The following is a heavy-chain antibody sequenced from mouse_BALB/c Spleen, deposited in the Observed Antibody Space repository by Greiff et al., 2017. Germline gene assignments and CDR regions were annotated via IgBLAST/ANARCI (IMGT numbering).Heavy chain of an antibody. Sequence: EVKLMESGAELVKPGASVKLSCTASGFNIKDTYMHWVKQRPEQGLEWIGRIDPANGNTKYDPKFQGKATITADTSSNTAYLQLSSLTSEDTAVYYCARGYYDYPWFAYWGQGTLVTVSA. V-gene: IGHV14-3*02. J-gene: IGHJ3*01. CDR1: GFNIKDTY. CDR3: ARGYYDYPWFAY. D-gene: IGHD2-4*01. CDR2: IDPANGNT.